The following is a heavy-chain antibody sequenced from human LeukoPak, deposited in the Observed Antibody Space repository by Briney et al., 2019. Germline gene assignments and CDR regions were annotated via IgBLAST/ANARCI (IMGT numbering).Heavy chain of an antibody. CDR2: MNPSSGNT. Sequence: ASVKVSCKASGYTFTSYDINWVRQATGRGLEGMGWMNPSSGNTGYAQKFQGRVTMTRTTSISTAYMELSSLRSEDTAVYYCARVPGGYSYGFGLGYWGQGTLVTVSS. D-gene: IGHD5-18*01. CDR3: ARVPGGYSYGFGLGY. J-gene: IGHJ4*02. CDR1: GYTFTSYD. V-gene: IGHV1-8*01.